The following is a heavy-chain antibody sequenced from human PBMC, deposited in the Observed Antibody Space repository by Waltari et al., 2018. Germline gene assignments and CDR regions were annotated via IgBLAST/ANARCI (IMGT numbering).Heavy chain of an antibody. V-gene: IGHV4-59*01. CDR3: ARSPICSGGSCYRFYYYYYMDV. CDR2: IYYSGST. D-gene: IGHD2-15*01. Sequence: QVQLQESGPGRVKPSETLSLTCTVSGGSISSYYWSWTRQPPGKGLWWIGYIYYSGSTNYNPSLKSRVTISVDTSKNQFSLKLSSVTAADTAVYYCARSPICSGGSCYRFYYYYYMDVWGKGTTVTVSS. J-gene: IGHJ6*03. CDR1: GGSISSYY.